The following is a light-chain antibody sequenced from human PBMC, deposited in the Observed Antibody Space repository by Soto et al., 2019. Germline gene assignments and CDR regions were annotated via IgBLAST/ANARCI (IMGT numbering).Light chain of an antibody. V-gene: IGKV1D-12*01. CDR1: EGVSTW. CDR3: QRTTTCPLA. CDR2: TAS. J-gene: IGKJ4*01. Sequence: DIQMTQSPSSVSASVGDRGTITCRASEGVSTWLAWYQQKPGKAPNHLIYTASTLQSVVTSRFSGSGSRTDFTHTISSLQPEDFATYYYQRTTTCPLAFGGGTKVEI.